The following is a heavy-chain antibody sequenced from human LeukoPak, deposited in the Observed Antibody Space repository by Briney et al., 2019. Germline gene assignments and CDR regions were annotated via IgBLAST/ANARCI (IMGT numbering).Heavy chain of an antibody. D-gene: IGHD2-15*01. CDR3: ARQEYCSGASCYTWFDP. CDR2: IYPGDSDT. J-gene: IGHJ5*02. Sequence: GESLKISCKGSGYCFTSYWIGWVRQMPGKGLEWMGIIYPGDSDTRYSPSFQGQVTISADKSISTAYLQWHSLKASDTAMYYCARQEYCSGASCYTWFDPWGQGTLVTVSS. CDR1: GYCFTSYW. V-gene: IGHV5-51*01.